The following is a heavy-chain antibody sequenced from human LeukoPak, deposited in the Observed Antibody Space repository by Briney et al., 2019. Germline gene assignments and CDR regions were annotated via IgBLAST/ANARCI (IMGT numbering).Heavy chain of an antibody. CDR3: ARERQLQYYFDY. D-gene: IGHD5-24*01. J-gene: IGHJ4*02. Sequence: RTGGSLRLSCAASGFTFSSYAMHWVRPAPRKGLGWVAVISYDGSNKYYADSVKGRFTISRDNSKNTLYLQMNSLRAEDTAVYYCARERQLQYYFDYWGQGTLVTVSS. V-gene: IGHV3-30-3*01. CDR2: ISYDGSNK. CDR1: GFTFSSYA.